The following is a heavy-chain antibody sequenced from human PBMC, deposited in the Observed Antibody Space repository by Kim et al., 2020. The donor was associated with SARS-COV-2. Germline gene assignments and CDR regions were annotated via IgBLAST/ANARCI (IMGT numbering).Heavy chain of an antibody. CDR2: IIPIFGTA. CDR1: GGTFSSYA. V-gene: IGHV1-69*13. Sequence: SVKVSCKASGGTFSSYAISWVRQAPGQGLEWMGGIIPIFGTANYAQKFQGRVTITADESTSTAYMELSSLRSEDTAVYYCARAESASSIAARKWDYYYYGMDVWGQGTTVTVSS. J-gene: IGHJ6*02. CDR3: ARAESASSIAARKWDYYYYGMDV. D-gene: IGHD6-6*01.